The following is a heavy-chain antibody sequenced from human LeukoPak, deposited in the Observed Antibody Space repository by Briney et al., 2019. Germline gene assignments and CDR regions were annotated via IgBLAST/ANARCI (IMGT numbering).Heavy chain of an antibody. CDR3: ATPRPGIAAAVIRAYDY. V-gene: IGHV3-30*03. CDR2: ISYNGSNK. J-gene: IGHJ4*02. Sequence: GGSLRLSCAASGFTFSSYGMHWVRQAPGKGLEWVAVISYNGSNKYYADSVKGRFTISRDNSKNTLYLQMNSLRAEDTAVYYCATPRPGIAAAVIRAYDYWGQGTLVTVSS. D-gene: IGHD6-13*01. CDR1: GFTFSSYG.